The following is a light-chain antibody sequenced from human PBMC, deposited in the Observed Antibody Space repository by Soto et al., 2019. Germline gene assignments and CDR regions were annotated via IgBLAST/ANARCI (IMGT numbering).Light chain of an antibody. CDR2: EVS. V-gene: IGLV2-8*01. CDR1: SSDVGAYKY. CDR3: TSYVGSNSWV. Sequence: QSALTQPPSASGSPGQSVTISCTGTSSDVGAYKYVSWYQQYPGKAPKLMIYEVSKRPSGVPDRFSGSKSGNTASLTVSGLQAEQEADYDCTSYVGSNSWVFGGGTQLIV. J-gene: IGLJ3*02.